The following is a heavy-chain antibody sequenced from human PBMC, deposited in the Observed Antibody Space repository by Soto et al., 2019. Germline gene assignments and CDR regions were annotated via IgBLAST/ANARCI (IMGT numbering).Heavy chain of an antibody. Sequence: EVQLVESGGGLVQPGGSLRLSCAASGFTFSSYWMHWVRQAPGKGLVWVSRVNSDGSSTSYADSVKGLFNISRDNAKNTLYLQMNTMRAEDTSVYYCVRSRSAVTFAYWGQGTLVTVSS. CDR2: VNSDGSST. J-gene: IGHJ4*02. D-gene: IGHD6-19*01. CDR3: VRSRSAVTFAY. V-gene: IGHV3-74*01. CDR1: GFTFSSYW.